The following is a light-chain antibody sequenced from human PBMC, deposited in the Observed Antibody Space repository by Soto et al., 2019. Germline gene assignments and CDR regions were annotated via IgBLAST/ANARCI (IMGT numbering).Light chain of an antibody. J-gene: IGKJ3*01. V-gene: IGKV3-11*01. Sequence: IVMTQSPATLSVSPGEVAALSFMASQSVRSYLAWYQQKPGQAPRLLIYDASNRATGIPARFSGSGSGTDFTLTISSLEPEDFAVYYCQQSSNWPLTFGPGTKVDIK. CDR3: QQSSNWPLT. CDR1: QSVRSY. CDR2: DAS.